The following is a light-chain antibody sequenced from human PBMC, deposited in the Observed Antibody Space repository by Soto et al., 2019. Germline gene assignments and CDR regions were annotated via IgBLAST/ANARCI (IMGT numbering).Light chain of an antibody. V-gene: IGLV2-14*01. CDR2: EVS. J-gene: IGLJ3*02. CDR1: SSDVGGYNY. CDR3: SSYTSSSTWV. Sequence: QSVLTQPASVSGSPGPSITSSCTGTSSDVGGYNYVSWYQQHPGKAPKLMIYEVSNRPSGVSNRFSGSKSGHTASLTISGLQAEDEAEYYCSSYTSSSTWVFGGGTKLPVL.